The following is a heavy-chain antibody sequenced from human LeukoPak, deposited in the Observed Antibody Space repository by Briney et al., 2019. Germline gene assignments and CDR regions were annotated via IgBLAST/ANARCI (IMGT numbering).Heavy chain of an antibody. CDR1: GFTFASYA. CDR3: AKGCGGGCYSTFDY. Sequence: GGSLRLSCAASGFTFASYAVSWVRQAPGKGLEWVSTISSTGGSTYYADSVKGRFTISRDNSKNTLYLQMNSLRAEDTAIYYCAKGCGGGCYSTFDYWGQGSLVTVSS. CDR2: ISSTGGST. V-gene: IGHV3-23*01. J-gene: IGHJ4*02. D-gene: IGHD2-21*02.